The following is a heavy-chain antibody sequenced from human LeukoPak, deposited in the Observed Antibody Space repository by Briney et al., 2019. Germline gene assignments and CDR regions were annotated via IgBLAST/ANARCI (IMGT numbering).Heavy chain of an antibody. J-gene: IGHJ4*02. CDR2: ISGSGGGT. V-gene: IGHV3-23*01. CDR3: ALGYAMNY. Sequence: SGGSLRRSCAASGFTFSTYDINWVRQAPGKGLEWVSGISGSGGGTYYADSVKGRITIFRDNSKNTLYLQMNSLRVEDTAVYYCALGYAMNYWGQGTLVTVSS. CDR1: GFTFSTYD. D-gene: IGHD2-8*01.